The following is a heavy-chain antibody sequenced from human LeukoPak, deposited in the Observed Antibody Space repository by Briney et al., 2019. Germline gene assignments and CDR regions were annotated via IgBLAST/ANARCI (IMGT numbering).Heavy chain of an antibody. V-gene: IGHV3-30-3*01. Sequence: GRSLRLSCAASGFTFSRTSMHWVRQSPGKGLEWVAVISFDGGTKYYADSVKGRLTVSRDNSKKALYLLMNSLRTEDTAVYFCARGLTAIRGIEYSYYGMDVWGQGTTVTVSS. CDR3: ARGLTAIRGIEYSYYGMDV. CDR2: ISFDGGTK. CDR1: GFTFSRTS. D-gene: IGHD3-10*01. J-gene: IGHJ6*02.